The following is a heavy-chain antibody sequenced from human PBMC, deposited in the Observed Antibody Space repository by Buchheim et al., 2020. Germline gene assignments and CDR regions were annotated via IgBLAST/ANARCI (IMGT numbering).Heavy chain of an antibody. Sequence: EVQLVESGGGLVQPGGSLRLSCAASRLTFSNYWMHWVSQDPGKGLVWVSRINSDGSSTNYADSVKGRLTISRDNAKNTVYLQMNSLRAEDTAVYYCARDLGFSSSWEVYYYGMDVWGQGTT. V-gene: IGHV3-74*01. J-gene: IGHJ6*02. CDR1: RLTFSNYW. CDR3: ARDLGFSSSWEVYYYGMDV. CDR2: INSDGSST. D-gene: IGHD6-13*01.